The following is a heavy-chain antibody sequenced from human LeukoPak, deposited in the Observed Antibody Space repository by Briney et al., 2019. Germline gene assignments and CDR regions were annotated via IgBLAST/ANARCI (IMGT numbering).Heavy chain of an antibody. V-gene: IGHV3-9*01. CDR1: GFTFDDYA. Sequence: GGSLRLSCAASGFTFDDYAMHWVRQAPGKGLEWVSGISWNSGSIGYADSVKGRFTISRDNAKNSLYLQMNSLRAEDTALYYCAKDVKSSGWYCLDCYYGMDVWGQGTTVTVSS. CDR3: AKDVKSSGWYCLDCYYGMDV. J-gene: IGHJ6*02. CDR2: ISWNSGSI. D-gene: IGHD6-19*01.